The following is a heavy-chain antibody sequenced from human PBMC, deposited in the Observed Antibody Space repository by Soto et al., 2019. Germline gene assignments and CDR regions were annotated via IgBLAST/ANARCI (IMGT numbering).Heavy chain of an antibody. D-gene: IGHD3-22*01. CDR3: TTGLSNGYYNFDY. Sequence: ASVKVSCKASGYTFPSYAMHWVRQAPGQRLEWMGWINAGNGNTKYSQKFQGRVTITRDTSASTAYMELSSLRSEDTAVYYSTTGLSNGYYNFDYWGQGTPVPVSS. CDR2: INAGNGNT. J-gene: IGHJ4*02. V-gene: IGHV1-3*01. CDR1: GYTFPSYA.